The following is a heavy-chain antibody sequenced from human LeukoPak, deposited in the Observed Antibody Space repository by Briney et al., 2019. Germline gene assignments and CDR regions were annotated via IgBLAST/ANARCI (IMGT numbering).Heavy chain of an antibody. J-gene: IGHJ4*02. D-gene: IGHD4/OR15-4a*01. CDR3: AREWGLWLLASTGFDY. CDR1: GFTFSSYA. CDR2: ISYDGSNK. V-gene: IGHV3-30*04. Sequence: PGRSLRLSCAASGFTFSSYAMHWVRQAPGKGLEWVAVISYDGSNKYYADSVKGRFTISRDNSKNSLYLQMNSLRAEDTAAYYCAREWGLWLLASTGFDYWGQGTLVTVSS.